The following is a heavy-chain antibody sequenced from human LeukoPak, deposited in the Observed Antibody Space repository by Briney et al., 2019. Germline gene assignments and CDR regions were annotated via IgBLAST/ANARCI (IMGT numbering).Heavy chain of an antibody. CDR3: ARVLWFGELLGPLDY. J-gene: IGHJ4*02. V-gene: IGHV3-7*04. CDR1: GFTFSRYW. Sequence: GGSLRLSCEASGFTFSRYWMSWVRQAPGKGLEWVANIKEDGSEKYNVDSVKGRFTISRGNAKNSLFLQMNSLRGEDTAVYYCARVLWFGELLGPLDYWGQGTLVTVSS. CDR2: IKEDGSEK. D-gene: IGHD3-10*01.